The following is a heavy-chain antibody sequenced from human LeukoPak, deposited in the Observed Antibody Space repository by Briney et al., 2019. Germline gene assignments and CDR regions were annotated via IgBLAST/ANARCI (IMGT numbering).Heavy chain of an antibody. D-gene: IGHD4-23*01. J-gene: IGHJ4*02. CDR2: IDQVGSEK. Sequence: GGSLRLSCAVSGLTFTTYWMSWVREAPGKGVEWVANIDQVGSEKYYVYSVKRRFIISIYNATSTLYLQMSSLRAEDTAVYYCFRDSLKTVLSPVGSYWGQGTLVTVSS. V-gene: IGHV3-7*01. CDR1: GLTFTTYW. CDR3: FRDSLKTVLSPVGSY.